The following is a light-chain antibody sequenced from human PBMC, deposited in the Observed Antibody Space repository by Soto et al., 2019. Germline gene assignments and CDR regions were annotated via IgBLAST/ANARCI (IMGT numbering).Light chain of an antibody. V-gene: IGLV2-23*01. J-gene: IGLJ1*01. CDR1: SSDVGSFNL. Sequence: QSVLTQPASVSGSPGQSITISCTGTSSDVGSFNLVSWYQQHPGKAPKLMIYEGSNRPSGVSNRFSASKSGNTASLTISGLQAEDEADYYFCSYAGPRTYVFGTGTKVTVL. CDR2: EGS. CDR3: CSYAGPRTYV.